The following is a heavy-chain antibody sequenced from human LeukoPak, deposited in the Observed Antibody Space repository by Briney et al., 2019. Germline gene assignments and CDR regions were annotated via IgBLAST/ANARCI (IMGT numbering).Heavy chain of an antibody. Sequence: GGSLRLSCAASGFTFSKYWMLWVRQAPGKGLESVSRINTDGTVPTYADSVKGRFTVSRDNADNTMFLQMNSVRDKDTAVYYCATKQWLAPPPDSWGQGTPVTVSS. J-gene: IGHJ4*02. CDR1: GFTFSKYW. CDR3: ATKQWLAPPPDS. CDR2: INTDGTVP. V-gene: IGHV3-74*01. D-gene: IGHD6-19*01.